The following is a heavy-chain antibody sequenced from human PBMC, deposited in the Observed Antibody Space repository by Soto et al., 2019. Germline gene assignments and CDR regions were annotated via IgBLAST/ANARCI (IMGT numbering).Heavy chain of an antibody. CDR1: GFKFSNYA. CDR2: ISATGGGT. J-gene: IGHJ4*02. Sequence: SCAASGFKFSNYAMRWVRQAPGKGLEWVSLISATGGGTYYADSVKGRFTISRDNSHNTLYLQVHSLTAEDTAVYYCAKDRRAGGNSAFYFDFWGQGAQVTVSS. CDR3: AKDRRAGGNSAFYFDF. D-gene: IGHD3-16*01. V-gene: IGHV3-23*01.